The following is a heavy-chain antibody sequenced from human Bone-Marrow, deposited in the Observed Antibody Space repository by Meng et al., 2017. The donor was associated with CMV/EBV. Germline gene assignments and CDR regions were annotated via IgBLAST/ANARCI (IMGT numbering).Heavy chain of an antibody. CDR3: GHRPPPGPNRGVDP. CDR2: IYWTDDK. Sequence: SGPTLVKPTQTLTLTCSFSGFSLSTSGVGVGWIRQPPGKALEWLALIYWTDDKYYSPSLKSRLAIAKDASRNQVVLTMTNVDPVDTATYYCGHRPPPGPNRGVDPWGQGILVTVSS. J-gene: IGHJ5*02. CDR1: GFSLSTSGVG. V-gene: IGHV2-5*01. D-gene: IGHD3-10*01.